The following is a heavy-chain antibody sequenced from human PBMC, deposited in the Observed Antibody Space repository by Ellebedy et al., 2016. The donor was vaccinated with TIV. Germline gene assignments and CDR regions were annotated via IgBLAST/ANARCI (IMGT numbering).Heavy chain of an antibody. Sequence: GESLKISCAASGFTFSSYAMSWVRQAPGKGLEWVSAISGSGGSTYYADSVKGRFTISRDNSKNTLYLQMNSLRAEDTAVYYCAKPLGATYYYGMDVWGQGTTVTVSS. CDR2: ISGSGGST. D-gene: IGHD1-26*01. J-gene: IGHJ6*02. CDR3: AKPLGATYYYGMDV. V-gene: IGHV3-23*01. CDR1: GFTFSSYA.